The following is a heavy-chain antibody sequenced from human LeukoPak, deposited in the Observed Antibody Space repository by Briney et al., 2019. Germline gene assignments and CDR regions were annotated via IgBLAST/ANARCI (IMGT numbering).Heavy chain of an antibody. CDR2: IYPGDSET. D-gene: IGHD3-22*01. Sequence: GESLKISCKGSGYSFTNYWIGWVRQMPGKGLEYMGIIYPGDSETKYSPSFQGQVTVSADKSINTAYLQWRSLKASDTAMYYCARPPNYYESRGSHALNIWGQGTMVTVSS. CDR3: ARPPNYYESRGSHALNI. V-gene: IGHV5-51*01. J-gene: IGHJ3*02. CDR1: GYSFTNYW.